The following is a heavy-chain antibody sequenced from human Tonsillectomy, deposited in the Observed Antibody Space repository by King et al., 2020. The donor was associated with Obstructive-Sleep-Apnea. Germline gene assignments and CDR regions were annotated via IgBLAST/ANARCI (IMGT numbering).Heavy chain of an antibody. CDR3: TRGGLRFLEWTFDS. D-gene: IGHD3-3*01. V-gene: IGHV3-73*01. Sequence: VQLVESGGGLVQPGSSLKLSCAASGFIFSDSAIHWVRQASGKGLEWVGRIRSKTYTHATTYAASVKGRFTISRDDSKHTAYLQMNSLKTEDTAVYYCTRGGLRFLEWTFDSWGQGTLVTVSS. J-gene: IGHJ4*02. CDR1: GFIFSDSA. CDR2: IRSKTYTHAT.